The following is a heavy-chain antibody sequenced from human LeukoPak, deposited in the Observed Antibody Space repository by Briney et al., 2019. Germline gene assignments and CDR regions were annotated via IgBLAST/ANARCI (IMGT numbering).Heavy chain of an antibody. Sequence: GGSVRLSCAASGFTFSSYAMSWVRQAPGKGLEWVSGISSSGSNTYHADSVKGRFTISRDNARNSLDLQMNSLRAEDTPVYYCSRDGPGYSVDYCGQGILVTVSS. CDR1: GFTFSSYA. CDR2: ISSSGSNT. V-gene: IGHV3-23*01. J-gene: IGHJ4*02. D-gene: IGHD5-18*01. CDR3: SRDGPGYSVDY.